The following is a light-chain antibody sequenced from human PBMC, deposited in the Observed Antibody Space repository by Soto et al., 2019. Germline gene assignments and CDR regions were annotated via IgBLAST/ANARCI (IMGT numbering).Light chain of an antibody. CDR2: DAS. V-gene: IGKV1-5*01. Sequence: DIQMTQSPSTLSASVGDRVTITCRASQSISSWLAWYQQKPGKAPKLLIYDASSLESGVPSRFSGRGSGTEFTLTISSLQPDDFATYYCQHYNSYSEAFGQRSKVDI. J-gene: IGKJ1*01. CDR1: QSISSW. CDR3: QHYNSYSEA.